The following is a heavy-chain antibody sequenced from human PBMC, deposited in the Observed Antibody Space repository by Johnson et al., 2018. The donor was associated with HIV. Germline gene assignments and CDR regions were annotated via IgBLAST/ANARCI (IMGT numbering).Heavy chain of an antibody. CDR1: GFTFRDYY. CDR2: ISSSGTSI. V-gene: IGHV3-11*04. Sequence: QVQLVESGGGLVKPGGSLRLSCAASGFTFRDYYMNWMRQAPGKGLEWISHISSSGTSILYADSVKGRFTISRDNAKNSLFLQMNSLRAEDTAAYYCAREISGHAGGAFDIWGQGTMVTVSS. J-gene: IGHJ3*02. CDR3: AREISGHAGGAFDI. D-gene: IGHD2-15*01.